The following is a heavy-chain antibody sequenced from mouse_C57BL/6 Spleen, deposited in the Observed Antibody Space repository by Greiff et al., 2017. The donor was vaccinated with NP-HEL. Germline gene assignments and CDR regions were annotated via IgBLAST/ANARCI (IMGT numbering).Heavy chain of an antibody. CDR1: GYTFTSYW. V-gene: IGHV1-52*01. Sequence: QVQLQQSGAELVRPGSSVKLSCKASGYTFTSYWMHWVKQRPIQGLEWIGNIDPSDSETHYNQKFKDKATLTVDKSSSTAYMQLSSLTSEDSAVYYCARGWLLRGYFDVWGTGTTVTVSS. D-gene: IGHD2-3*01. CDR3: ARGWLLRGYFDV. J-gene: IGHJ1*03. CDR2: IDPSDSET.